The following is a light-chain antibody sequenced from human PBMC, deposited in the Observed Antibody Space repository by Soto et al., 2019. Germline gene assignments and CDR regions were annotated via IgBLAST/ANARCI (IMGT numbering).Light chain of an antibody. CDR1: RTVSNR. Sequence: EILMTQSPDTLSVSPGERGTLSCRASRTVSNRLAWYQHKPGQAPRLLISGASTGATGIPPRFRGSGSGTEFTLTVDTLQSEDIAIYYCQQYYHCPVTFGGGTKVEIK. CDR2: GAS. J-gene: IGKJ4*01. CDR3: QQYYHCPVT. V-gene: IGKV3-15*01.